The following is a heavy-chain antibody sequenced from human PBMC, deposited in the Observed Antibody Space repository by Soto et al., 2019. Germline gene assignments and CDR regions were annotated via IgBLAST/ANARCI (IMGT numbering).Heavy chain of an antibody. CDR3: ARLKRDGYNYSPLYY. CDR2: IYPGDSDT. D-gene: IGHD5-12*01. CDR1: GYSFTSYW. V-gene: IGHV5-51*03. J-gene: IGHJ4*02. Sequence: EVQLVQSGAEVKKPGESLKISCKGSGYSFTSYWIGWVRQMPGKGLEWMGIIYPGDSDTRYSPSFQGQVTISADKSISTTYLQWSSLKASDTAMYYCARLKRDGYNYSPLYYWGQGTLVTVSS.